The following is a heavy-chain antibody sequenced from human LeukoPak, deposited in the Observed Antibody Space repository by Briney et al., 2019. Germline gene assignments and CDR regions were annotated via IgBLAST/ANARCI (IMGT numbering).Heavy chain of an antibody. D-gene: IGHD4-23*01. CDR2: ISSDGGST. J-gene: IGHJ4*02. CDR1: GFIFSDYY. V-gene: IGHV3-74*01. CDR3: ARRTTAVVTGDY. Sequence: PGGSLRLSCVASGFIFSDYYMHWVRQAPGKGLVWVSRISSDGGSTNYADSVKGRFTISRGNAKNTLYLQINSLTAEDTAVYYCARRTTAVVTGDYWGLGTLVTVSS.